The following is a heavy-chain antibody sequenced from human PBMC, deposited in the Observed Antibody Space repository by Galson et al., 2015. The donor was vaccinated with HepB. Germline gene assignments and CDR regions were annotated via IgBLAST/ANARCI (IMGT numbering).Heavy chain of an antibody. J-gene: IGHJ6*01. CDR2: YVPILDVA. V-gene: IGHV1-69*02. Sequence: SVKVSCKASGGTFTTYNINWVRQAPGQGLEWMGRYVPILDVANYAPNFQGRVTITADKSTTTDYLEMHSLRSDDTAVYYCAKYTVYCDYFVAMDVGSQW. D-gene: IGHD3-3*01. CDR3: AKYTVYCDYFVAMDV. CDR1: GGTFTTYN.